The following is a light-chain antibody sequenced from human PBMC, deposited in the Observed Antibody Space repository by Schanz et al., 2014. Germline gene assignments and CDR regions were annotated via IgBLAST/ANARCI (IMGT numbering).Light chain of an antibody. CDR3: CSYAGSSTLL. V-gene: IGLV2-11*01. Sequence: QSALTQPRSVSGSPGQSVTISCAGTSSDVGGHNYVSWYQQHPGKAPKLIIYDVSVRPSGVPDRFSGSKSGNTASLTVSGLQAEDEADYYCCSYAGSSTLLFGGGTKLTVL. J-gene: IGLJ2*01. CDR2: DVS. CDR1: SSDVGGHNY.